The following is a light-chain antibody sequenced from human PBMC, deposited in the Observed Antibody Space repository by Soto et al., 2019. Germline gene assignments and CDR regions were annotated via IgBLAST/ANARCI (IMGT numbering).Light chain of an antibody. J-gene: IGKJ1*01. V-gene: IGKV3-20*01. Sequence: FVVTQSPATLSVSPGERATLSWRASPSVSSSVAWYQHKPGQSPRLVIYSGYKRATGIPDRFSGSGSGRDFTLTISRLEPEDFAVYFCQQFGNSPWTFGQGTKVDIK. CDR1: PSVSSS. CDR2: SGY. CDR3: QQFGNSPWT.